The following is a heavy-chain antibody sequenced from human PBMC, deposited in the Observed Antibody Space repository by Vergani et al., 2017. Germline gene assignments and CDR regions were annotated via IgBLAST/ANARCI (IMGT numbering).Heavy chain of an antibody. Sequence: QVQLVQSGAEVKKPGASVKVSCKASGYTFTGYYMHWVRQAPGQGLEWMGWINPNSGGTNYAKKFQGWVTMTRDTSISTAYMELSRLRSDDTAVYYCARAVPILEDAFDIWGQGTMVTVSS. CDR2: INPNSGGT. J-gene: IGHJ3*02. CDR1: GYTFTGYY. V-gene: IGHV1-2*04. D-gene: IGHD2-21*01. CDR3: ARAVPILEDAFDI.